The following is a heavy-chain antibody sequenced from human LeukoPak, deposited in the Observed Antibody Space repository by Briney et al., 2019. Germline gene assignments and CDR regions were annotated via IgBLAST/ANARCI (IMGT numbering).Heavy chain of an antibody. CDR1: GYTFTIYG. J-gene: IGHJ6*03. CDR2: ISAYNGNT. Sequence: EASVTVSCKASGYTFTIYGISWVRQAPGQGLEWMGWISAYNGNTNYAQKLQGRVTITTDTSTSTAYMELRSLRSDDTAVYYCARDLGTTGAYYYYYYMDVWGKGTTVTVSS. CDR3: ARDLGTTGAYYYYYYMDV. D-gene: IGHD1-1*01. V-gene: IGHV1-18*01.